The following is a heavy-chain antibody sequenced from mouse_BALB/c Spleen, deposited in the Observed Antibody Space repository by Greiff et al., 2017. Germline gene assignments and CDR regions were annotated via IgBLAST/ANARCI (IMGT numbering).Heavy chain of an antibody. CDR1: GFTFSSYY. Sequence: EVQLVESGGGLVKLGGSLKLSCAASGFTFSSYYMSWVRQTPEKRLELVAAINSNGGSTYYPDTVKGRFTISRDNAKNTLYLQMSSLKSEDTALYYCARHYYGSSLYAMDYWGQGTSVTVSS. CDR3: ARHYYGSSLYAMDY. CDR2: INSNGGST. V-gene: IGHV5-6-2*01. J-gene: IGHJ4*01. D-gene: IGHD1-1*01.